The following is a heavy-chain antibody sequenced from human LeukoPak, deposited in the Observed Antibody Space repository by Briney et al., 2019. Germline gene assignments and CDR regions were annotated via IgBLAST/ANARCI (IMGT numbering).Heavy chain of an antibody. Sequence: GGSLRLSCAASGFTFSSYWMCWVRQAPGKGLEWVANIKQDGSEKYYVDSVKGRFAISRDNAKNSLHLQLNSLRAEDTAVYYCASGARGTREGGDLYSFDYWGQGTLVTVSS. CDR2: IKQDGSEK. J-gene: IGHJ4*02. V-gene: IGHV3-7*01. CDR1: GFTFSSYW. D-gene: IGHD4-17*01. CDR3: ASGARGTREGGDLYSFDY.